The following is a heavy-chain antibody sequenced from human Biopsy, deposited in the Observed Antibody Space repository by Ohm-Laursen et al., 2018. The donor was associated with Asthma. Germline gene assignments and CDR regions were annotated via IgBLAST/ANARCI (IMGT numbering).Heavy chain of an antibody. Sequence: GSLRLSCAASGFTVSSNGMSWVRQPPGKGLEWVSDIYSGGGTFYADSVKGRVAISRDISKNTLSLQMNSLRAEDTAVYYCARGDSSNWSHYYFDYWGQGTLVTVSS. CDR1: GFTVSSNG. CDR3: ARGDSSNWSHYYFDY. V-gene: IGHV3-53*01. CDR2: IYSGGGT. J-gene: IGHJ4*02. D-gene: IGHD3-22*01.